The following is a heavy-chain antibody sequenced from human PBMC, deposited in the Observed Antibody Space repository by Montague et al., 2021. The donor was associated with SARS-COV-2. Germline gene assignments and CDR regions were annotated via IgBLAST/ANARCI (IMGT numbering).Heavy chain of an antibody. Sequence: SETLSLTCAVYGGSFSGYYWSWIRQPPGKGLEWIGEINHSGSTNYNSSLKSRVTISVDTSKNQFSLKLSSVTAADTAVYYCARGYQLRFLEWSSRQSTFDYWGQGTLVTVSS. CDR1: GGSFSGYY. CDR3: ARGYQLRFLEWSSRQSTFDY. V-gene: IGHV4-34*01. CDR2: INHSGST. D-gene: IGHD3-3*01. J-gene: IGHJ4*02.